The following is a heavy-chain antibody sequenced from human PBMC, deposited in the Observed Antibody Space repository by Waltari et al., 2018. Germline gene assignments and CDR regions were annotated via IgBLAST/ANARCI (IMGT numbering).Heavy chain of an antibody. D-gene: IGHD5-18*01. J-gene: IGHJ4*02. CDR1: GFTFSSYA. Sequence: EVQLLESGGGLVQTGGSLRLSCAASGFTFSSYAMSWVRQAPGKGLWWVSAISGSGGSTYYADSVKGRFTISRDNSKNTLYLQMNSLRAEDTAVYYCAKDGRGYSYGHYFDYWGQGTLVTVSS. CDR2: ISGSGGST. CDR3: AKDGRGYSYGHYFDY. V-gene: IGHV3-23*01.